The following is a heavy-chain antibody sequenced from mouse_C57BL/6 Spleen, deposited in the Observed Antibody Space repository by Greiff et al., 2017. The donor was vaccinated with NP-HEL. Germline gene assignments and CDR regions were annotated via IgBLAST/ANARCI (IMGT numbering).Heavy chain of an antibody. V-gene: IGHV3-8*01. D-gene: IGHD1-1*01. CDR3: ARVPYYYGSSPYWYFDV. Sequence: VHVKQSGPGLAKPSQTLSLTCSVTGYSITSDYWNWIRKFPGNKLEYMGYISYSGSTYYNPSLKSRISITRDTSKNQYYLQLNSVTTEDTATYYCARVPYYYGSSPYWYFDVWGTGTTVTVSS. CDR2: ISYSGST. CDR1: GYSITSDY. J-gene: IGHJ1*03.